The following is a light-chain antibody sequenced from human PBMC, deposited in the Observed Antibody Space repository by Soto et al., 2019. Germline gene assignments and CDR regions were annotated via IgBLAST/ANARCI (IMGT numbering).Light chain of an antibody. Sequence: IRMNQSTISLAAVGGDIVTITCQTGPPLRVHLKWYQPKPGKGPTLLIPLASTLQSWVPSRISGRGKGTHFTLSLSDLRPEDFATYYCQQTYAAPLTFGGGTKVDIK. V-gene: IGKV1-39*01. CDR2: LAS. J-gene: IGKJ4*01. CDR3: QQTYAAPLT. CDR1: PPLRVH.